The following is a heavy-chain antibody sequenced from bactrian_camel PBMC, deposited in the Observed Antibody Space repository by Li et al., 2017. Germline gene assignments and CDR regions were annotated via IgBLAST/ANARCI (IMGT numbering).Heavy chain of an antibody. V-gene: IGHV3S57*01. CDR2: ITRDGAI. J-gene: IGHJ4*01. Sequence: HVQLVESGGGTVQAGGSLTLSCRASVPINRYCLAWFRQAPGKEREGVAGITRDGAITYGDSVKGRFTISRDNAENTLYLQMNTLEPEDSATYYCMAVGHTTATQALGIMAASALAPISPEYFWGQGTQVTVS. D-gene: IGHD3*01. CDR3: MAVGHTTATQALGIMAASALAPISPEYF. CDR1: VPINRYC.